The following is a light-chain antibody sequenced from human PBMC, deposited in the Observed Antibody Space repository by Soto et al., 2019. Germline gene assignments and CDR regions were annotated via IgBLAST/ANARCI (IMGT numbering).Light chain of an antibody. V-gene: IGKV1-39*01. CDR2: SAS. J-gene: IGKJ1*01. CDR1: QTISYY. Sequence: DIQMPQSPSSLSASVGDRVTITCRASQTISYYVNWYQQKPGKANMLLIYSASSLQSGVPSRFSGSGSGTDLTLTINSLQPEDFATYICKKTYRLPWTVGKGTKVDIK. CDR3: KKTYRLPWT.